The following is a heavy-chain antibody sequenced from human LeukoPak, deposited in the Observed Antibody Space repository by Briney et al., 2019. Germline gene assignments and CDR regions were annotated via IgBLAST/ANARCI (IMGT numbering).Heavy chain of an antibody. J-gene: IGHJ3*02. Sequence: SETLSLTCTVSGGSISNSIYYWGWIRQPPGKGLEWIASIYYSGTSYYNPSLKSRVTISVDTSKNQFSLKLSSVTAADTAIYYCARDYLDAFDIWGQGTMVTVSS. CDR2: IYYSGTS. CDR1: GGSISNSIYY. CDR3: ARDYLDAFDI. D-gene: IGHD2/OR15-2a*01. V-gene: IGHV4-39*02.